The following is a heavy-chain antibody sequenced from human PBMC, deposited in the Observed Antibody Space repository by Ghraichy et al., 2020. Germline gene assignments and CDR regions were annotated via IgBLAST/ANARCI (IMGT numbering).Heavy chain of an antibody. CDR1: GDSLNSISYY. V-gene: IGHV4-39*07. CDR2: MYYSGST. Sequence: SQTLSLTCNVSGDSLNSISYYWVWFRQPPGKGLEWIGSMYYSGSTDYNPSLKRRVSISGDTSKTKFSLKLRSVTAADTAIYYCATLLTGGGFSGLCYWGQGTLVTVFS. CDR3: ATLLTGGGFSGLCY. D-gene: IGHD1-26*01. J-gene: IGHJ4*02.